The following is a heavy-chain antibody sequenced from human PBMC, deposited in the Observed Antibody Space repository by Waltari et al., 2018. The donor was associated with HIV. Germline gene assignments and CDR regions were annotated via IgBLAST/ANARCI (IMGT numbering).Heavy chain of an antibody. V-gene: IGHV5-51*01. CDR1: EYAFSSYW. CDR3: ARLPYDWNVDYYYSAMDV. Sequence: EVQLVQSGAEVKKPGESLKISCKGFEYAFSSYWIAWVRQMPGKGPEWMGNIYPGDSDTRDSPSFQSQVTLSADKSTHTAYLQWSSLKASDTAMYFCARLPYDWNVDYYYSAMDVWGQGTTVTVSS. CDR2: IYPGDSDT. D-gene: IGHD1-20*01. J-gene: IGHJ6*02.